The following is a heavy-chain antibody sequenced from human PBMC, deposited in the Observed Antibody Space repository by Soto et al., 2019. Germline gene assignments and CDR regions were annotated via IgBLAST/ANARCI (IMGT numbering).Heavy chain of an antibody. V-gene: IGHV3-7*04. CDR2: IKQDGSER. CDR3: ARGGSRYFDL. CDR1: GFTFTSYW. Sequence: EVRLVDSGRGLVQPGGSLRLSCAASGFTFTSYWMSWVRQAPGKGLEWVAKIKQDGSERYYVDSVKGRFTISRDNAKNSLYLQMNSLRAEDTAVYYCARGGSRYFDLWGRGTLVTVSS. D-gene: IGHD2-15*01. J-gene: IGHJ2*01.